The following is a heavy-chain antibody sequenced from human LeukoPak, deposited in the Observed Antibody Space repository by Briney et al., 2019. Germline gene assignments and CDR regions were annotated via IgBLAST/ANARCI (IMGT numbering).Heavy chain of an antibody. CDR1: GFTFSSYE. CDR3: AELGITMIGGV. D-gene: IGHD3-10*02. V-gene: IGHV3-48*03. Sequence: GGSLRLSCAASGFTFSSYEMNWVRQAPGKGLEWISYISSSGSTIYYADAVKGRFTISRDNAKNSLYLQMNSLRAEDTAVYYCAELGITMIGGVWGKGTTVTISS. CDR2: ISSSGSTI. J-gene: IGHJ6*04.